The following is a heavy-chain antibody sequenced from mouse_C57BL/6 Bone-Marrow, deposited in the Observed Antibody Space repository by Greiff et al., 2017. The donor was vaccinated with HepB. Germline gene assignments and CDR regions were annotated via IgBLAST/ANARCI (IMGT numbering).Heavy chain of an antibody. J-gene: IGHJ2*01. CDR1: GFSLTNYG. Sequence: VHLVESGPGLVQPSQSLSITCTVSGFSLTNYGVHWVRQSPGKGLEWLGAIWSGGSPDYNAAFISRLSISKDNSESQVFFKMNSLQAYDTAIYYCARMAYYSNSNYFDNWGQGTTLTVSS. D-gene: IGHD2-5*01. V-gene: IGHV2-2*01. CDR3: ARMAYYSNSNYFDN. CDR2: IWSGGSP.